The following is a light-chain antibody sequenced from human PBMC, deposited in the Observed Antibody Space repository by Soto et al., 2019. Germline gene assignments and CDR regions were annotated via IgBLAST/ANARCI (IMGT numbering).Light chain of an antibody. V-gene: IGKV1-12*01. J-gene: IGKJ1*01. CDR1: QGISSW. CDR2: AAS. Sequence: DIQMTQSPSSVSASVGDRVTITCRASQGISSWLAWYQQKPGKAPNLLIYAASSLHSGVPSRFSGSGSGTDFTLTISSLQPEDFATYYCLQDYIYPWTFGQGTKVDNK. CDR3: LQDYIYPWT.